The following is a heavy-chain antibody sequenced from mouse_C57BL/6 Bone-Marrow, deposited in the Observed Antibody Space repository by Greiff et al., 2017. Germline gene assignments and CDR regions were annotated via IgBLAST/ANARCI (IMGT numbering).Heavy chain of an antibody. J-gene: IGHJ4*01. CDR3: ARHDYGSSRDY. CDR2: ISNGGGST. Sequence: EVMLVESGGGLVQPGGSLKLSCAASGFTFSDYYMYWVRQTPEKRLEWVAYISNGGGSTYYPDTVKGRFTISRDNAKNTLYLQMSRLKSEDTAMYYCARHDYGSSRDYWGKGTSVTVSS. V-gene: IGHV5-12*01. CDR1: GFTFSDYY. D-gene: IGHD1-1*01.